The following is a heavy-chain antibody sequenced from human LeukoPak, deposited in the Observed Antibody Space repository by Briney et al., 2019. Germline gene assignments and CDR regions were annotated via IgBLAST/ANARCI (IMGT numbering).Heavy chain of an antibody. V-gene: IGHV3-30*02. CDR1: GFTFSNYG. CDR2: IRYGGSDT. CDR3: GKEWALAVAGTFYFDH. J-gene: IGHJ4*02. Sequence: PGGSLRLSCAASGFTFSNYGMHWVRQTPGRGLEWVAFIRYGGSDTYHTDSVKGRFTISRDNSKNTLFLQMNSLRAEDTAVYYCGKEWALAVAGTFYFDHWGQGTLVTVSP. D-gene: IGHD6-19*01.